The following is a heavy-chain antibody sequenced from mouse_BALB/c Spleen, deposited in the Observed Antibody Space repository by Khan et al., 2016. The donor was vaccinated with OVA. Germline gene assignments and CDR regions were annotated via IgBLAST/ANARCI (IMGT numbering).Heavy chain of an antibody. CDR3: ERATFYSDVRVY. D-gene: IGHD1-1*01. V-gene: IGHV9-3-1*01. Sequence: QIQLVQSGPELKKPAQTVTISCKASGYTFKNHGMNWLNQAPGKGIMWLVWINTYTGDPTYVEYFKGRFAISLETSASTAFLQFNTLTTEDTATYCCERATFYSDVRVYWGQGTSVTVSS. CDR1: GYTFKNHG. J-gene: IGHJ4*01. CDR2: INTYTGDP.